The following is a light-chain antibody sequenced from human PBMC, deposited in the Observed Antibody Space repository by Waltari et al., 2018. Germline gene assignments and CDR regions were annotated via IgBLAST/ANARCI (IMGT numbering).Light chain of an antibody. CDR3: QAWDRSTVV. CDR2: QHN. CDR1: TLGDRY. J-gene: IGLJ2*01. Sequence: SYDLTQPPSVSVSPGQTANITCSGDTLGDRYACWYQQKPGPSPVLVISQHNKRPSGIPERFSGSNSANTATLTISGTQAMDEADYYCQAWDRSTVVFGGGTKLTVL. V-gene: IGLV3-1*01.